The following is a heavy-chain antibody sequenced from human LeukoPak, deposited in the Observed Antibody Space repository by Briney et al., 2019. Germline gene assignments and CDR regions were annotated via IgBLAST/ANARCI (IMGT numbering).Heavy chain of an antibody. J-gene: IGHJ3*02. D-gene: IGHD1-1*01. CDR2: IYYSGST. CDR3: TRRVATTGIYAFDI. CDR1: GGSISSYY. V-gene: IGHV4-59*01. Sequence: SETLSLTCTVSGGSISSYYWTWIRQPPGKGLEWIGYIYYSGSTNYNPSLKSRVTISLDTSKNQFSLKLNSVTAADTAVYYCTRRVATTGIYAFDIWGQGTMVTVSS.